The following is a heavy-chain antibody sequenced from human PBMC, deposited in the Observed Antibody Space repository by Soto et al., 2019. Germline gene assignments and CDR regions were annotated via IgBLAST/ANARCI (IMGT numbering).Heavy chain of an antibody. CDR1: GFTFINAW. V-gene: IGHV3-15*01. Sequence: GGSLRLSCAASGFTFINAWMSWVRQAPGKGLEWVGRIKSKTDGGTTDYAAPVKGRFTISRDDSKDTLFLQMNSLKTEDTAVYYCTTDEEVTTTAYWGQGTLVTVSS. J-gene: IGHJ4*02. CDR3: TTDEEVTTTAY. D-gene: IGHD1-1*01. CDR2: IKSKTDGGTT.